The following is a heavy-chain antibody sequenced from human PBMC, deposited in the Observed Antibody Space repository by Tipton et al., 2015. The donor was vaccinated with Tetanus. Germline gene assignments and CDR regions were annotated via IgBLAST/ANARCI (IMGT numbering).Heavy chain of an antibody. CDR2: VNRDGSEK. J-gene: IGHJ6*02. Sequence: LSLTCAVYGASFSDYYWSWVRQAAGKGLEWVAHVNRDGSEKACADAVQGRFSISRDSAKNSLSLQMNSLRAEDTAVYYCARYLFAYGMDVWGQGTTVTVSS. V-gene: IGHV3-7*03. CDR1: GASFSDYY. CDR3: ARYLFAYGMDV.